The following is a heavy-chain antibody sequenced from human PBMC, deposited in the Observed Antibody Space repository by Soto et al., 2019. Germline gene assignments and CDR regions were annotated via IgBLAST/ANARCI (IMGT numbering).Heavy chain of an antibody. D-gene: IGHD2-15*01. V-gene: IGHV3-23*01. Sequence: EVQLLESGGGLVQPGGSLRLSCAASGFTFSSYAMSWVRQAPGKGLEWVSAISGSGGSTYYADSAKGRFTISRDKSKNTVYLQMNSMTAANMAVYYCAVPLSARVVSRRFEYWGQGTLVTVSS. CDR2: ISGSGGST. J-gene: IGHJ4*02. CDR3: AVPLSARVVSRRFEY. CDR1: GFTFSSYA.